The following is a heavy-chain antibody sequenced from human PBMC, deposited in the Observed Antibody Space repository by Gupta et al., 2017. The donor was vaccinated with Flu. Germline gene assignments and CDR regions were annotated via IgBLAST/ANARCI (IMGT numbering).Heavy chain of an antibody. D-gene: IGHD3-10*01. J-gene: IGHJ4*02. CDR1: GFTFSEYW. CDR2: VHRDGSGA. V-gene: IGHV3-74*01. CDR3: VRDGDNYDFDY. Sequence: EVQLVESVGGLVQPGGYLRLSCAASGFTFSEYWMHWLRQVPGKGLVWVARVHRDGSGANYADPVKGRFTISRDNAKNTLSLQMNSLRADDTALYYCVRDGDNYDFDYWGQGTLVTVSS.